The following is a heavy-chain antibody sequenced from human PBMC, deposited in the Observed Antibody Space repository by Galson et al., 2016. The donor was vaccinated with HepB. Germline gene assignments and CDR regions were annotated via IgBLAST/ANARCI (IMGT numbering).Heavy chain of an antibody. V-gene: IGHV3-30-3*01. CDR2: ISYDGSNK. D-gene: IGHD2-2*01. Sequence: SLRLSCAASGFTFSYYAMHWVRQAPGKGLEWVAVISYDGSNKYYADSVKGRFTISRDNSKNTLYLQMNSLRAEDTAVYYCARERYSSKWYPSGPLDSWGQGTLVTVSS. CDR1: GFTFSYYA. J-gene: IGHJ4*02. CDR3: ARERYSSKWYPSGPLDS.